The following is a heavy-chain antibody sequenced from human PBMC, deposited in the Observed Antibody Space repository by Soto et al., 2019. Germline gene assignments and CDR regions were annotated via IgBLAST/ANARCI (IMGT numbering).Heavy chain of an antibody. CDR1: GLTFSSYS. CDR3: ARPYSGYDGFNFDY. J-gene: IGHJ4*02. V-gene: IGHV3-48*01. D-gene: IGHD5-12*01. CDR2: ISSSSSTI. Sequence: GGSLRLSCAASGLTFSSYSMNWVRQAPGKGLEWVSYISSSSSTIYYADSVKGRFTISRDNAKNSLYLQMNSLRAEDTAVYYCARPYSGYDGFNFDYWGQGTLVTVSS.